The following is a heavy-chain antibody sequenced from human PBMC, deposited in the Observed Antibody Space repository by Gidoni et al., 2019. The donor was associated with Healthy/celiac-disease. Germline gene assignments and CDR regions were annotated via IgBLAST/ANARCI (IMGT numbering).Heavy chain of an antibody. CDR3: ARDRNNYFDY. Sequence: QVQLVESGGGGVQPGRSLRLSCAASGFTFSSYAMHWVRQAPGKGLEWVPVISYDGSNKYYADSVKGRFTISRDNSKNTLFLQMNSLRAEDTAVYYCARDRNNYFDYWGQGTLVTVSS. J-gene: IGHJ4*02. V-gene: IGHV3-30*04. CDR1: GFTFSSYA. CDR2: ISYDGSNK. D-gene: IGHD4-4*01.